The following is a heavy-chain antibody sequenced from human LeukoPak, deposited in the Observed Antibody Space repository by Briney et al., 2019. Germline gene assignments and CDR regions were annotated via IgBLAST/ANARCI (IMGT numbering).Heavy chain of an antibody. V-gene: IGHV4-4*02. CDR1: GGSISSSNW. D-gene: IGHD3-10*01. CDR3: AKSNGYGLVDI. CDR2: IFYSGST. Sequence: TSETLSLTCAVSGGSISSSNWWSWVRQPPGKGLEWIGNIFYSGSTYYSPSLKSRVTISLDTSRNQFSLKLTSVTAADTAVYYCAKSNGYGLVDIWGQGTMVTVSS. J-gene: IGHJ3*02.